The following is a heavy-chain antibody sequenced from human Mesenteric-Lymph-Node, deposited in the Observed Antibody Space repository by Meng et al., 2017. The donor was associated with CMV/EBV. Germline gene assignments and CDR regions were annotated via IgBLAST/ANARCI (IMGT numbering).Heavy chain of an antibody. CDR3: ARDRGVVSDAFDI. J-gene: IGHJ3*02. CDR1: GGSISRGGYY. Sequence: SETLSLTCTVSGGSISRGGYYWSWIRQHPGKGLEWIGYFSYNGSTYYNPSLKSRVTISLDTSETQFSLRLSSMTAADTAVYYCARDRGVVSDAFDIWGQGTMVTVSS. V-gene: IGHV4-31*03. CDR2: FSYNGST. D-gene: IGHD3-3*01.